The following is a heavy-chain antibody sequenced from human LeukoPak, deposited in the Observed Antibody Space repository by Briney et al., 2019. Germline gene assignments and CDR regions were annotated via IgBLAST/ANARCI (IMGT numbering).Heavy chain of an antibody. V-gene: IGHV1-2*06. Sequence: ASVKVSCNASGYTFTGYYMHWVRQAPGQGLEWMGRINPNSGGTNYAQKFQGRVTITRDTSISTAYMELSRLRSDDTAVYYCARVAEIHIVAWGQGTLVTVSS. CDR2: INPNSGGT. J-gene: IGHJ5*02. CDR3: ARVAEIHIVA. D-gene: IGHD2-21*01. CDR1: GYTFTGYY.